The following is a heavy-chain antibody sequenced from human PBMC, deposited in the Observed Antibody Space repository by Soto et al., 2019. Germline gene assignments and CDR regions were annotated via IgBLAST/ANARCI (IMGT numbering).Heavy chain of an antibody. CDR1: GFTFDDYA. Sequence: PGGSLRLSCAASGFTFDDYAMHWVRQAPGKGLEWVSGISWNSGSIGYADSVKGRFTISRDNAKNSLYLQMNSLRAEDTAVYYCAKCLGYSGSYYDYYGMDVWGQGTTVTVYS. J-gene: IGHJ6*02. CDR3: AKCLGYSGSYYDYYGMDV. CDR2: ISWNSGSI. D-gene: IGHD1-26*01. V-gene: IGHV3-9*01.